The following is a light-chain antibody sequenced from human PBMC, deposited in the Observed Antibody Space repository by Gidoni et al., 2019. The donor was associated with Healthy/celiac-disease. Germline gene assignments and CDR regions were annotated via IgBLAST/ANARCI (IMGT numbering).Light chain of an antibody. CDR1: QSISNW. CDR3: QQYNSYLLT. V-gene: IGKV1-5*03. Sequence: DIQMTQSPSTLSASVGDRVTSTCRASQSISNWLAWYQQKPGKAPKLLIYKASSLEKGVPSRFSGSGSGTEFTLTISSLQPDDFATYYCQQYNSYLLTFGGGTKVEIK. CDR2: KAS. J-gene: IGKJ4*01.